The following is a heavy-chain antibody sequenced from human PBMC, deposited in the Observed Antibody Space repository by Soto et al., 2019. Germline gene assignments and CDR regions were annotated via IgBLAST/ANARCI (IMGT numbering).Heavy chain of an antibody. CDR1: GFSLTTTGVG. D-gene: IGHD1-26*01. CDR2: VFWDGGE. CDR3: THVYGSGSWGWYFHS. V-gene: IGHV2-5*02. J-gene: IGHJ4*02. Sequence: QITLRESGPSLVKPTETLTLTCTFSGFSLTTTGVGVGWIRQPPGKALEWLAVVFWDGGERYSPSLKSRVTITNDTSKGHVVCTMTNMHPADTATYYCTHVYGSGSWGWYFHSWGQGTLVTVSS.